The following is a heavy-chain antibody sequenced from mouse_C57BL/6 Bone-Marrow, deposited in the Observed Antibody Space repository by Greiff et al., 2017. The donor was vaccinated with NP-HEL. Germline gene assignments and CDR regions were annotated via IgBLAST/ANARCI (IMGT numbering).Heavy chain of an antibody. Sequence: QVQLQQPGAELVKPGASVKMSCQASGYTFTSYWITWVKQRPGQGLEWIGDIYPGSGSTNYNEKFKSKATLTVDTSSSTAYMQLSSLTSEDSAVYYCARGRLRRSYAMDYWGQGTSVTVSS. V-gene: IGHV1-55*01. CDR2: IYPGSGST. CDR3: ARGRLRRSYAMDY. D-gene: IGHD2-4*01. CDR1: GYTFTSYW. J-gene: IGHJ4*01.